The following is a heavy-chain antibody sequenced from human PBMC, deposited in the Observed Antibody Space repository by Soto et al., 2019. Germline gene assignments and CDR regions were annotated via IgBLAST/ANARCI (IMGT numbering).Heavy chain of an antibody. V-gene: IGHV3-30*18. J-gene: IGHJ4*02. CDR2: ISYDGSNK. CDR1: GFTFSSYG. Sequence: QVQLVESGGGVVQPGRSLRLSCAASGFTFSSYGMHWVRQAPGKGLEWVAVISYDGSNKYYADSVKGRFTISRDNSKNKLYLQMSSLRAEDTAVYYCAKEWVDDSSGWSFGYWGQGTLVTVSS. D-gene: IGHD3-22*01. CDR3: AKEWVDDSSGWSFGY.